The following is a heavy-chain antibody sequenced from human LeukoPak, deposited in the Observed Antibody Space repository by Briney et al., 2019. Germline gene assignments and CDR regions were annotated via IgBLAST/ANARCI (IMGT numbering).Heavy chain of an antibody. Sequence: SETLSLTCAVSGGSISSSSSICWTWVRQPPGEGLEWIGEIYHNGATNYNPSLKSRVTLLLDKSKNQFSLRLNSVTAADTAVYYCARNGGNSDYGYWGQGTLVTVSA. CDR3: ARNGGNSDYGY. D-gene: IGHD4-23*01. J-gene: IGHJ4*02. CDR1: GGSISSSSSIC. V-gene: IGHV4-4*02. CDR2: IYHNGAT.